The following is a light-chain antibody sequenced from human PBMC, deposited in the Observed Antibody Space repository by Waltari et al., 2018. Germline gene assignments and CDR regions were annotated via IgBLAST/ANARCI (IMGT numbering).Light chain of an antibody. CDR1: QSVGNN. CDR2: DAS. Sequence: EIMVTQSPATLSVSPGERATLSCRASQSVGNNLAWYQQRPGQAPRLLMFDASTRATGVPDRFSASGSGTEFTLIISSLQSEDFAVYYCQQYNNWPPDTFGQGTRLEIK. V-gene: IGKV3-15*01. CDR3: QQYNNWPPDT. J-gene: IGKJ5*01.